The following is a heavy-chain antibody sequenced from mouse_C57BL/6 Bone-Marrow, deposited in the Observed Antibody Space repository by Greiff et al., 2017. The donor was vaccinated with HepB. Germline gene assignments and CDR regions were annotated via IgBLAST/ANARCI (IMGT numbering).Heavy chain of an antibody. Sequence: QVQLQQPGAELVKPGASVKMSCKASGYTFTSYWITWVKQRPGQGLEWIGDIYPGSGSTNYNEKFKSKATLTVDTSSSTAYMQLRSLTSDDSAVYYCASEGDSCIITPVVATGYFDVWGTGTTVTVSS. CDR2: IYPGSGST. CDR3: ASEGDSCIITPVVATGYFDV. J-gene: IGHJ1*03. D-gene: IGHD1-1*01. CDR1: GYTFTSYW. V-gene: IGHV1-55*01.